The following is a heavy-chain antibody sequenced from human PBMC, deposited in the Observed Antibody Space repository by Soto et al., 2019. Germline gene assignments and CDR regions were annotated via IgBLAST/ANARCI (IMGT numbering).Heavy chain of an antibody. CDR1: GYTFTSYY. CDR2: INPSGGST. CDR3: ARSIAVAADDYYYYVIYV. J-gene: IGHJ6*02. Sequence: ASVKVSCKASGYTFTSYYMHWVRQAPGQGLEWMGIINPSGGSTSYAQKFRGRVTMTRDTSTSTVYMELSSLRSEDTAVYYCARSIAVAADDYYYYVIYVCAQRTTVPVS. V-gene: IGHV1-46*01. D-gene: IGHD6-19*01.